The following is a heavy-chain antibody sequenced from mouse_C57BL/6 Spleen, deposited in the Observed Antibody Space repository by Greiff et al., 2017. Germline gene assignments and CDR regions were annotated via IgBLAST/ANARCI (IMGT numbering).Heavy chain of an antibody. CDR2: IDPSDSYT. CDR1: GYTFTSYW. V-gene: IGHV1-50*01. D-gene: IGHD1-1*01. Sequence: QVQLQQPGAELVKPGASVKLSCKASGYTFTSYWMQWVKQRPGQGLEWIGEIDPSDSYTNYNQKFKGKATLTVVTSSSTAYMQLSSLTSEDSAVYYCARDYYGSRDAMDYWGQGTSVTVSS. CDR3: ARDYYGSRDAMDY. J-gene: IGHJ4*01.